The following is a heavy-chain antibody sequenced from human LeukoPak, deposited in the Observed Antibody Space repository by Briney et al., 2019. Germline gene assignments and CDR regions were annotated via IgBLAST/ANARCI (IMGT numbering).Heavy chain of an antibody. Sequence: TSSETLSLTCTVSGGSISSYYWSWIRQPPGKGLEWIGYIYYSGSTNYNPSLKSRVTISVDTSKNQFSLELTSVTAADTAVYYCASNWQEYYYDNTGGWGQGTLVTVSS. D-gene: IGHD3-22*01. V-gene: IGHV4-59*12. J-gene: IGHJ4*02. CDR2: IYYSGST. CDR1: GGSISSYY. CDR3: ASNWQEYYYDNTGG.